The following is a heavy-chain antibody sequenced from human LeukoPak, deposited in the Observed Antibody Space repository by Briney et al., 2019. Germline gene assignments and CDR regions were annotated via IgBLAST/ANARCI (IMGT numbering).Heavy chain of an antibody. CDR3: AREVLELQYNWFDP. CDR2: ICSGGST. D-gene: IGHD1-7*01. Sequence: GGSLRLSCAASGFTVSSNYMSWVRQAPGKGLEWVSVICSGGSTYYADSVKGRFTISRDNSKNTLYLQMNSLRAEDTAVYYCAREVLELQYNWFDPWGQGTLVTVSS. CDR1: GFTVSSNY. V-gene: IGHV3-66*01. J-gene: IGHJ5*02.